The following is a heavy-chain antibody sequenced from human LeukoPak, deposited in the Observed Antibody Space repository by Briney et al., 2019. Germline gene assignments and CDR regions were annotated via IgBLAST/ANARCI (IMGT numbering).Heavy chain of an antibody. CDR2: IKQDGSEK. V-gene: IGHV3-7*01. J-gene: IGHJ3*02. Sequence: GGSLRLSCAASGFTLSYYWMSWVRQAPGKGLEWVANIKQDGSEKYYVDSVKGRFTISRDNSKNTLYLQMNSLRAEDTAVYYCARDSFGGDYVLDAFDIWGQGTMVTVSS. CDR3: ARDSFGGDYVLDAFDI. D-gene: IGHD4-17*01. CDR1: GFTLSYYW.